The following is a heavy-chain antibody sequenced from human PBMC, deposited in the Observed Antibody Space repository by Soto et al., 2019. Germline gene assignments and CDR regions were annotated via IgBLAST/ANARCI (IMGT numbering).Heavy chain of an antibody. V-gene: IGHV3-23*01. CDR2: ISDRGDTT. CDR1: GFTIGSYA. Sequence: GGSLRLSCAVSGFTIGSYAMSWVRQAPGKGLEWVSAISDRGDTTHYADSVKGRFTISRDTAKNTLHLQMNTLRVEDTAVYYCAKGKAGTTSIDYWGRGTLVTVSS. D-gene: IGHD1-1*01. J-gene: IGHJ4*02. CDR3: AKGKAGTTSIDY.